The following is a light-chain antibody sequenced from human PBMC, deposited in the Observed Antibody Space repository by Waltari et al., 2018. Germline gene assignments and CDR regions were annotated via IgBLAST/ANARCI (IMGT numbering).Light chain of an antibody. V-gene: IGKV3-11*01. CDR3: QHRYNWPRT. J-gene: IGKJ1*01. CDR1: QSISNN. Sequence: ILLTQSPVILSVSPGGRATLSCRASQSISNNLAWYQQKPGQAPRLLLYDASNRATGIPARFSGSGSGTDFTLTIASLEPEDLAVYYCQHRYNWPRTFGQGTKVEIK. CDR2: DAS.